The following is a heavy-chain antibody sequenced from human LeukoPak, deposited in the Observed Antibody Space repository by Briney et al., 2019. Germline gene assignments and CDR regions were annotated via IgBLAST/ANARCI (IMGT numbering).Heavy chain of an antibody. V-gene: IGHV1-69*13. CDR3: AREHYGGNSPEYFQH. J-gene: IGHJ1*01. D-gene: IGHD4-23*01. CDR2: IIPIFGTA. Sequence: ASVKVSCKASGGTFSSYAISWVRQAPGQGLEWMGGIIPIFGTANYAQKFQGRVTITADESTSTAYMELSSLRSEDTAVYYCAREHYGGNSPEYFQHWGQGTLVTVSS. CDR1: GGTFSSYA.